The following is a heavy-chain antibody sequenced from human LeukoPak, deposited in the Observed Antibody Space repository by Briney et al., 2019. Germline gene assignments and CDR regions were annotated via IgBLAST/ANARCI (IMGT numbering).Heavy chain of an antibody. CDR1: VYTFTDYY. V-gene: IGHV1-2*02. Sequence: ASVKVSCKASVYTFTDYYIHWVRQAPGQGPEWMGWINPNTGGTKYVQNFRARVTMTSDTSIKTVYMELTRLRFDDTALYYCARDRGGRYFFDYWGQGTLVTVSS. CDR3: ARDRGGRYFFDY. CDR2: INPNTGGT. J-gene: IGHJ4*02. D-gene: IGHD3-16*01.